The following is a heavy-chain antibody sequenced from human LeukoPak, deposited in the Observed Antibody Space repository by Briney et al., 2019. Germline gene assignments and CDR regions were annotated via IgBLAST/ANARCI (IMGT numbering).Heavy chain of an antibody. V-gene: IGHV3-23*01. Sequence: GGSLRLSCAASGFTFSSNAVSWVRQAPGKGLEWVSSISTNGAGTYYADSVKGRFTISRDNSKSTLYLQMNSLRAGDTAVYYCAKDEGRWAFDIWGQGTLVTVSS. CDR1: GFTFSSNA. CDR3: AKDEGRWAFDI. J-gene: IGHJ3*02. CDR2: ISTNGAGT.